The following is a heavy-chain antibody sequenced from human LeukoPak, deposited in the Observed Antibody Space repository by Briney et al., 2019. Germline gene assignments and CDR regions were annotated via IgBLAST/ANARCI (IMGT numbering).Heavy chain of an antibody. V-gene: IGHV3-15*01. CDR1: EFTPNNAW. J-gene: IGHJ4*02. CDR3: TTGIYYFDTSGYYY. D-gene: IGHD3-22*01. Sequence: GGSLRLSCVTSEFTPNNAWMNWVRQAPGKGLEWIGRIKSKGDGGTIDYAAPVKGRFTISRDDSKNTLFLQMNSLKTEDTAVYYCTTGIYYFDTSGYYYWGQGTLVTVSS. CDR2: IKSKGDGGTI.